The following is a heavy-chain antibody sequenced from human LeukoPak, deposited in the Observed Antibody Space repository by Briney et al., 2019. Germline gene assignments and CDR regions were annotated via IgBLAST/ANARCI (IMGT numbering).Heavy chain of an antibody. CDR3: VRVGDYYGDYVRFDY. Sequence: TGGSLRLSCAASGFTFSSYAMHWVRQAPGKGLEWVAVISYDGSNKYYADSVKGRFTISRDNAKNTLYLQMNSLRAEDTAVYYCVRVGDYYGDYVRFDYWGQGTLVTVSS. CDR2: ISYDGSNK. V-gene: IGHV3-30*04. D-gene: IGHD4-17*01. CDR1: GFTFSSYA. J-gene: IGHJ4*02.